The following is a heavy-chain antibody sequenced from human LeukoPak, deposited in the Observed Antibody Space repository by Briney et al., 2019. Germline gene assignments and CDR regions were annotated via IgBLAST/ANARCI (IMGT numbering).Heavy chain of an antibody. D-gene: IGHD3-10*01. CDR1: RGSISGYS. V-gene: IGHV4-59*12. CDR3: ARMRLSSPRNHYYGSWSYYMPFGYFDY. J-gene: IGHJ4*02. Sequence: TSETLSLTCTVSRGSISGYSWSWMRQSPGGGLEWIGYIYYSGDTAYNPPLRSRVTMPVDTSKNQFSLKLSSVTAADTAVYYCARMRLSSPRNHYYGSWSYYMPFGYFDYWGQGTLVTVSS. CDR2: IYYSGDT.